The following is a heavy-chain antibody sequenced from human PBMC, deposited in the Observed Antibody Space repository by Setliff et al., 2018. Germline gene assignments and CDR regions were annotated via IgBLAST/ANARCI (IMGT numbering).Heavy chain of an antibody. V-gene: IGHV1-18*01. CDR3: ARINFYVSSGYYYAPEL. D-gene: IGHD3-22*01. CDR1: GFTFTDYG. Sequence: ASVKVSCKSSGFTFTDYGITWVRQVPGQGLEWMEWINNYNFSTQYAQKFQGRVTVTTDTSTTTAYMELRSLRADDTAVYYCARINFYVSSGYYYAPELWGQGTTVTV. J-gene: IGHJ4*02. CDR2: INNYNFST.